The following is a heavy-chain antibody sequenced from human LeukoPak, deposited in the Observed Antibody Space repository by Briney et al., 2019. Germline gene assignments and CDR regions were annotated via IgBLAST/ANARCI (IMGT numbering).Heavy chain of an antibody. CDR1: GFLFSKSA. D-gene: IGHD3-3*01. J-gene: IGHJ6*03. Sequence: GALRLSCEASGFLFSKSAMTWVRQAPGKGLMWVSGIADNGATYYADSVKGRFIISRDNSKNMVFLQMDSLRGEDTALYYCAKVGVELHYYYYMDVWGRGTTVTVS. CDR2: IADNGAT. V-gene: IGHV3-23*01. CDR3: AKVGVELHYYYYMDV.